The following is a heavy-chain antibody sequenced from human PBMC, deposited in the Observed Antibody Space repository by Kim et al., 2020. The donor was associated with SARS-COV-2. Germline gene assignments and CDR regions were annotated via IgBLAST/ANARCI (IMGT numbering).Heavy chain of an antibody. J-gene: IGHJ4*02. CDR1: GGSFSGYY. CDR3: ARTRGGYSYGTPIKYFDY. Sequence: SETLSLTCAVYGGSFSGYYWSWIRQPPGKGLEWIGEINHSGSTNYNPSLKSRVTISVDTSKNQFSLKLSSVTAADTAVYYCARTRGGYSYGTPIKYFDYWGQGTLVTVSS. D-gene: IGHD5-18*01. V-gene: IGHV4-34*01. CDR2: INHSGST.